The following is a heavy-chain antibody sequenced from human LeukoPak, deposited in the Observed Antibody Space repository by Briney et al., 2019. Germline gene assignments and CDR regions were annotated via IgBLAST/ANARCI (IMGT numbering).Heavy chain of an antibody. Sequence: SETLSLTCTVSGGSISSGSYYWSWIRQPAGKGLEWIGSIYYSGSTYYNPSLRSRVTISVDTSKNQFSLKLSSVTAADTAVYYCARQITIFGVVIIRWFDPWGQGTLVTVSS. CDR2: IYYSGST. CDR1: GGSISSGSYY. V-gene: IGHV4-39*01. D-gene: IGHD3-3*01. J-gene: IGHJ5*02. CDR3: ARQITIFGVVIIRWFDP.